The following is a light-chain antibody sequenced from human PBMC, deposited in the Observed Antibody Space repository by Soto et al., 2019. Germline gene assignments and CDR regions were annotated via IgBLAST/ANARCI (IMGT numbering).Light chain of an antibody. CDR2: DAS. V-gene: IGKV3-11*01. CDR3: QQRNNWPPLYT. Sequence: EIVLTQSPATLSLSPGERATLSCRASQSVSSYLVWYQQKPGQAPRLLIHDASNRATGIPARFSGSGSGTDFTLTISSLEPEDFAVYYCQQRNNWPPLYTFGQGPKLEIK. J-gene: IGKJ2*01. CDR1: QSVSSY.